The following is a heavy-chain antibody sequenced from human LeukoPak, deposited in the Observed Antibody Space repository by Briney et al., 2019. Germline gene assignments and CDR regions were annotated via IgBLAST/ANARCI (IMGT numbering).Heavy chain of an antibody. CDR1: GGSISSYY. J-gene: IGHJ4*02. CDR2: IYYSGST. V-gene: IGHV4-59*08. Sequence: SETLSLTCTVSGGSISSYYWSWIRQPPGKGLEWIGYIYYSGSTNYNPSLKSRGTISVDTSKNQFSLKLSSVTAADTAVYYCARIPHPSSGWYYFDYWGQGTLVTVYS. D-gene: IGHD6-19*01. CDR3: ARIPHPSSGWYYFDY.